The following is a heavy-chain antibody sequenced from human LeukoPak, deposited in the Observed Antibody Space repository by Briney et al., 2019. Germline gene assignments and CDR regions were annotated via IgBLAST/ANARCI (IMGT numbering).Heavy chain of an antibody. Sequence: SETLSLTCTVSGGSISSSSYYWGWIRQPPGKGLEWIGSIYYSGSTYYNPSLKSRVTISVDTSKNQFSLKLSSVTAADTAVYYCARQGSWYLNWFDPWGQGTLVTVSS. J-gene: IGHJ5*02. D-gene: IGHD6-13*01. CDR3: ARQGSWYLNWFDP. V-gene: IGHV4-39*01. CDR1: GGSISSSSYY. CDR2: IYYSGST.